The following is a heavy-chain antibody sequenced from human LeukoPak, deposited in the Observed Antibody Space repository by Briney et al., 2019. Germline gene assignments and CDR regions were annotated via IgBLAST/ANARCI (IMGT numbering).Heavy chain of an antibody. V-gene: IGHV1-2*02. CDR2: INPNSGGT. Sequence: ASVKVSCKASGYTFTGYYMHWVRQAPGQGLEWMGWINPNSGGTNYAQKFQGRVTMTRDTPISTAYMELSRLRSDDTAVYYCARVPPKEGWTDYWGQGTLVTVSS. D-gene: IGHD6-19*01. CDR1: GYTFTGYY. CDR3: ARVPPKEGWTDY. J-gene: IGHJ4*02.